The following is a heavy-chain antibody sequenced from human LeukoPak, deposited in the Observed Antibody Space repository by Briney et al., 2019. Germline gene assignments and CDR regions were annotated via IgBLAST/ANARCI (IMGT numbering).Heavy chain of an antibody. V-gene: IGHV1-2*02. Sequence: WASVKVSCKASGYTFTGYYMHWVRQAPGQGLEWMGWIIPDSGATKYAQKFQGRVTMTWDTSISAVYIELSRLISDDTAVYYCARGEEGNYYYYYGMDVWGQGTTVTVSS. CDR1: GYTFTGYY. CDR3: ARGEEGNYYYYYGMDV. J-gene: IGHJ6*02. CDR2: IIPDSGAT.